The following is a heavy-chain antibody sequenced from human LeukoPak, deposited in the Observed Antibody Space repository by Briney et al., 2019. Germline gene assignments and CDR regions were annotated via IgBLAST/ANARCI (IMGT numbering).Heavy chain of an antibody. D-gene: IGHD2-2*02. CDR3: ARGPYVYTSSATLGSYNWFDP. CDR1: GYSFSNYW. Sequence: GESLKISCKGSGYSFSNYWIGWVRQMPGKGLEWMGIIYPGDSHTRYSPSFQDQVTISVDKSISTAYLQWSSLKASDTAMYYCARGPYVYTSSATLGSYNWFDPWGQGSLVTVSS. CDR2: IYPGDSHT. V-gene: IGHV5-51*01. J-gene: IGHJ5*02.